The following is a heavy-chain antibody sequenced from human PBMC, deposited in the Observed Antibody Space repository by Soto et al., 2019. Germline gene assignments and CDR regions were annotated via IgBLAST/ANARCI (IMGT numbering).Heavy chain of an antibody. D-gene: IGHD4-4*01. J-gene: IGHJ6*02. CDR1: GGTFSSYA. V-gene: IGHV1-69*06. Sequence: ASVKVSCKASGGTFSSYAISWVRQAPGQGLEWMGGIIPIFGTANYAQKFQGRVTITADKSTSTAYMELSSLRSEDTAVYYCAGPXWVTTERFRYYYYGMDVWGQGTTVTVSS. CDR2: IIPIFGTA. CDR3: AGPXWVTTERFRYYYYGMDV.